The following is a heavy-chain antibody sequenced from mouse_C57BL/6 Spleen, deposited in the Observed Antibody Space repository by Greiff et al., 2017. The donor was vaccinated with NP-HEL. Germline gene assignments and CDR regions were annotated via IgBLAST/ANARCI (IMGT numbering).Heavy chain of an antibody. Sequence: QVQLQQSGAELARPGASVKLSCKASGSTFTSYGISWVKQRTGQGLEWIGEIYPRSGNTYYNEKFKGKATLTADKSSSTAYMELRSLTSEDSAVYFCAIYYDYGGFAYWGQGTLVTVSA. V-gene: IGHV1-81*01. CDR2: IYPRSGNT. CDR3: AIYYDYGGFAY. J-gene: IGHJ3*01. CDR1: GSTFTSYG. D-gene: IGHD2-4*01.